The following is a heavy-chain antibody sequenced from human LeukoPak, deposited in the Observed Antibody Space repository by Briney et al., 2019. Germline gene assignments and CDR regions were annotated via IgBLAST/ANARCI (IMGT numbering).Heavy chain of an antibody. V-gene: IGHV4-30-4*08. Sequence: SQTLSLTCTVSGGSISSGDYYWSWIRQPPGKGLEWIGYIYYSGSTYYNPSPKSRVTISVDTSKNQFSLKLSSVTAADTAVYYCARAYGEIAAAGTFDYWGQGTLVTVSS. D-gene: IGHD6-13*01. CDR2: IYYSGST. CDR1: GGSISSGDYY. CDR3: ARAYGEIAAAGTFDY. J-gene: IGHJ4*02.